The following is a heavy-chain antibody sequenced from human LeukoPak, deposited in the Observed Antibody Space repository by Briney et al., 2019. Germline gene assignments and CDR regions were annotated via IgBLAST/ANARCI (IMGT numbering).Heavy chain of an antibody. Sequence: GGSLRLSCAVSGFTFRSYWMSWVRQAPGKGLEWVANIKGDGSETSYVTSVRGRFTISRDNAKNSLYLQMNNLRVEDTAVYYCAREEVKSFDNWGQGTLVTVSS. V-gene: IGHV3-7*03. CDR2: IKGDGSET. CDR1: GFTFRSYW. CDR3: AREEVKSFDN. J-gene: IGHJ4*02.